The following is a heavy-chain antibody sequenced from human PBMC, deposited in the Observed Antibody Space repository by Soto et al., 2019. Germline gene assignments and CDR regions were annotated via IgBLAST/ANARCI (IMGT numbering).Heavy chain of an antibody. D-gene: IGHD6-13*01. J-gene: IGHJ3*02. CDR1: GFTFSSYG. Sequence: GGSLSLSCAASGFTFSSYGMHWVRQAPGKGLEWVAVIWYDGSNKYYADSVKGRFTISRDNSKNTLYLQMNSLRAEDTAVYYCAREGRIAAAGTIDAFDIWGQGTMVTVSS. CDR3: AREGRIAAAGTIDAFDI. V-gene: IGHV3-33*01. CDR2: IWYDGSNK.